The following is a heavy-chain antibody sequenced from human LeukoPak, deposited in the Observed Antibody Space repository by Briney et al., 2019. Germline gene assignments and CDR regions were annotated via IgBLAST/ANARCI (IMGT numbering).Heavy chain of an antibody. J-gene: IGHJ6*03. CDR2: IYPGDSDT. Sequence: GESLKISCKGSGYSFTSYWIGWVRQMPGKGLEWMGIIYPGDSDTRHSPSFQGQVTISADKSISTAYLQWSSLKASDTAMYYCARLSGYDYYYYYYMDVWGKGTTVTVSS. D-gene: IGHD1-1*01. CDR1: GYSFTSYW. V-gene: IGHV5-51*01. CDR3: ARLSGYDYYYYYYMDV.